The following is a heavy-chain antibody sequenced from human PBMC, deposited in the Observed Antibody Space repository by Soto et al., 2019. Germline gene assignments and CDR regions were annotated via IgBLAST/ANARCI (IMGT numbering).Heavy chain of an antibody. Sequence: QLQLQESGSGLVKPSQTLSLTCTVSGDSITSGGYSWTWIRQSPGKGLEWIGYTYQSGSAYYNPSLKSRVTISVDRSKNQFSLNLTSVTAADTAVYYCAIDYYGMDVWGQGTTVTVSS. CDR1: GDSITSGGYS. CDR3: AIDYYGMDV. CDR2: TYQSGSA. J-gene: IGHJ6*02. V-gene: IGHV4-30-2*06.